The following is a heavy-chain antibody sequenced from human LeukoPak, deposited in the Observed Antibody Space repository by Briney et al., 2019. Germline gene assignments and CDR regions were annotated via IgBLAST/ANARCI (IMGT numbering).Heavy chain of an antibody. Sequence: GGSLRLSCAASGFTFSYYAMCWVRQAPGKGLEWVSSISSSGDVTFYTDPVKGRFTISRDNSKNTLYLQMNSLRAEDTAVYYCAKDRPNYYESNGHYYRLNGDYWGQGTLVTVSS. CDR2: ISSSGDVT. CDR1: GFTFSYYA. V-gene: IGHV3-23*01. J-gene: IGHJ4*02. D-gene: IGHD3-22*01. CDR3: AKDRPNYYESNGHYYRLNGDY.